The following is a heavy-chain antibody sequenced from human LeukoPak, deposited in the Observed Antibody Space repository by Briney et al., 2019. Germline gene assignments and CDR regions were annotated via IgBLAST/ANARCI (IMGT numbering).Heavy chain of an antibody. J-gene: IGHJ2*01. CDR3: ARNTSPGGYFEL. V-gene: IGHV4-39*06. CDR1: SVSINTSDYY. D-gene: IGHD1-14*01. Sequence: PSETLSLTCTISSVSINTSDYYWRWIRQPPGTGLESIGNIFYRGGTYYSPSLKSRVTISLDTSRNQFPLKLNSVTAADTAVYYCARNTSPGGYFELCGRGTLVTVSS. CDR2: IFYRGGT.